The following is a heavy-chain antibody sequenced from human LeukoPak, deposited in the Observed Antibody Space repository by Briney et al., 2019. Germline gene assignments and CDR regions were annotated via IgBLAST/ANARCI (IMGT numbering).Heavy chain of an antibody. CDR3: ARSSYSSSSAVGY. CDR2: ISGSGGST. Sequence: PGGSLRLSCAASGFTFSSYAMSWVRQAPGKGLEWVSAISGSGGSTYYADSVKGRFTISRDNSKNTLYLQMNRLRAEDTAVYYCARSSYSSSSAVGYWGQGTLVTVSS. D-gene: IGHD6-6*01. J-gene: IGHJ4*02. V-gene: IGHV3-23*01. CDR1: GFTFSSYA.